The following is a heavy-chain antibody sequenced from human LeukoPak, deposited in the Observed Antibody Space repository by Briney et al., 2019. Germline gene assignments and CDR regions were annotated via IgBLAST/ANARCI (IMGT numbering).Heavy chain of an antibody. D-gene: IGHD5-12*01. CDR1: GFIFSDAW. J-gene: IGHJ3*02. Sequence: GGSLRLSCAASGFIFSDAWLTWVRQAPGKGLEWVGRIKRKSAGGTIDYGAPVKGRFTISRDDSKSTLYLQMNSLKTEDTAIYYCATEYSVFAFDIWGQGTVVTVSS. CDR3: ATEYSVFAFDI. CDR2: IKRKSAGGTI. V-gene: IGHV3-15*01.